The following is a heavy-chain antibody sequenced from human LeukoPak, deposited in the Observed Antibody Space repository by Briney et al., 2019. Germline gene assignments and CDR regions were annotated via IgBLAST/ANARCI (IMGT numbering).Heavy chain of an antibody. D-gene: IGHD3-16*01. J-gene: IGHJ4*02. V-gene: IGHV3-9*01. CDR3: AAKKGGITSFDY. CDR1: GFTFDDYA. Sequence: GRSLRLSCAASGFTFDDYAMHWVRHAPGKGPEWVSGISWNSGSIGYADSVKGRFTISRDNAKNSLYLQMNSLRAEDTALYYCAAKKGGITSFDYWGQGTLVTVSS. CDR2: ISWNSGSI.